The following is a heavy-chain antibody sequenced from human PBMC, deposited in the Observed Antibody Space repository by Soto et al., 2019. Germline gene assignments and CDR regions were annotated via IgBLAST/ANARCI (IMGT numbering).Heavy chain of an antibody. Sequence: QVQLVESGGGLVKPGGSLRLSCAASGFTFSDYYMSWIRQAPGKGLEWVSYITSSRSNFTNYADSVKGRFTISRDNAKNSVYLQMDSLRVEDTAVYYCVRDRGYCGFFYWGQGALVTVSA. CDR2: ITSSRSNFT. J-gene: IGHJ4*02. D-gene: IGHD5-12*01. CDR3: VRDRGYCGFFY. V-gene: IGHV3-11*06. CDR1: GFTFSDYY.